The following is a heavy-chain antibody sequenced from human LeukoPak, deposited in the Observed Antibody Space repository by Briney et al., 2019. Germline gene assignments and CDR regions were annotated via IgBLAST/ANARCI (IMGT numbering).Heavy chain of an antibody. CDR2: INTDGSST. V-gene: IGHV3-74*01. Sequence: GGSLRLSCEASGFTFSSYWMHWVRQAPGKGLLWVSGINTDGSSTSYADSVKGRFTISRDNAKNTLYLQMNSLTAEDTAVYYCVKVGNSGPHLGYWGEGTLVTVSS. D-gene: IGHD2-8*02. CDR1: GFTFSSYW. J-gene: IGHJ4*02. CDR3: VKVGNSGPHLGY.